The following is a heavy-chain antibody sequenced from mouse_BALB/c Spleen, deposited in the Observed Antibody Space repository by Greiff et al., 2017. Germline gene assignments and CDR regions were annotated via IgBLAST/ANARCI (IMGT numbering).Heavy chain of an antibody. CDR1: GYSITSDYA. CDR3: ARRLYAMDY. J-gene: IGHJ4*01. V-gene: IGHV3-2*02. CDR2: ISYSGST. Sequence: EVKLMESGPGLVKPSQSLSLTCTVTGYSITSDYAWNWIRQFPGNKLAWMGYISYSGSTSYNPSLKSRISITRDTSKNQFFLQLNSVTTEDTATYYCARRLYAMDYWGQGTSVTVSS.